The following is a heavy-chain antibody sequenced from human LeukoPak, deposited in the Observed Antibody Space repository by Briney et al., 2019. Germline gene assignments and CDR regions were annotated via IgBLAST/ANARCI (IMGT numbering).Heavy chain of an antibody. CDR3: ARGGAAADDHDY. D-gene: IGHD6-13*01. CDR1: GGSFSDYY. CDR2: ITHRGFT. V-gene: IGHV4-34*01. Sequence: SETLSLTCAVYGGSFSDYYWSSIRRSPGRGLEWIGEITHRGFTNYNPSLKSRVAFSMDMSKSQVSLRVSSVITADTAVYYCARGGAAADDHDYWGQGTLVTVSS. J-gene: IGHJ4*02.